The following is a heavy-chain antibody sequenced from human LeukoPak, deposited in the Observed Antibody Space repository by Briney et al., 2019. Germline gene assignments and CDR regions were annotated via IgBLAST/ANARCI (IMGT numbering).Heavy chain of an antibody. CDR3: AREVAAGSYRGFDY. CDR1: GGSISTDNW. D-gene: IGHD6-19*01. Sequence: SGTLSLTCAVSGGSISTDNWWHWIRPSPGKGLEWIAEIYHNGDVHYNPSLKSRVTMSVDTSKNQFSLKVNPVTAADTATYFCAREVAAGSYRGFDYWGQGTLVTVSS. J-gene: IGHJ4*01. CDR2: IYHNGDV. V-gene: IGHV4-4*02.